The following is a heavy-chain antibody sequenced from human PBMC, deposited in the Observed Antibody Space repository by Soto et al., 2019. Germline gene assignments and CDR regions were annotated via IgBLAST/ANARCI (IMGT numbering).Heavy chain of an antibody. D-gene: IGHD3-16*01. CDR1: GFPFSAYN. CDR2: ITVGSSHI. Sequence: EVQLVESGGGLVKPGGALRLSCTGSGFPFSAYNINWVRQAPGKRLEWVSSITVGSSHIYQPNSMKGRFTISRDDAKNSVYLQIDSLRDEDTALYYCSRSAEVGVRRAYCGQGTLVTVSS. CDR3: SRSAEVGVRRAY. V-gene: IGHV3-21*01. J-gene: IGHJ4*02.